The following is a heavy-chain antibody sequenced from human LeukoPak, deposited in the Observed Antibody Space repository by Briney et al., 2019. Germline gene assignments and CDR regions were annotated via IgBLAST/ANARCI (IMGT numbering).Heavy chain of an antibody. CDR2: MSNSGST. D-gene: IGHD4-17*01. CDR1: GGSISSYY. V-gene: IGHV4-59*08. J-gene: IGHJ4*02. Sequence: SETLSLTCTVSGGSISSYYWSWIRQPPGKGLEWIGYMSNSGSTNSNPSLRSRVTISVDTSKNQFSLKLSSVTAADTAVYYCARHYGDPYLPFDYWGQGTLVTVSS. CDR3: ARHYGDPYLPFDY.